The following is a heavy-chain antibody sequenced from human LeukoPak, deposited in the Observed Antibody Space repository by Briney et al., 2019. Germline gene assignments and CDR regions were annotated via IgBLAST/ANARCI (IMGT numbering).Heavy chain of an antibody. D-gene: IGHD2-2*01. CDR2: INHSGST. CDR3: ARGGRPDIVVVPAAKDLDY. V-gene: IGHV4-34*01. Sequence: PSETLSLTCAAYGGSFSGYYWSWIRQPPGKGLEWIGEINHSGSTNYNPSLKSRVTISVDTSKNQFSLKLSSVTAADTAVYYCARGGRPDIVVVPAAKDLDYWGQGTLVTVSS. J-gene: IGHJ4*02. CDR1: GGSFSGYY.